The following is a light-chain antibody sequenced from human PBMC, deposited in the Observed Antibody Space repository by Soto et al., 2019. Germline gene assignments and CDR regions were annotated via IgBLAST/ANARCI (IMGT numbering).Light chain of an antibody. V-gene: IGLV2-14*01. CDR2: DVN. J-gene: IGLJ1*01. CDR3: SSYTTSTSYV. CDR1: SSDVGAYNF. Sequence: QSALTQPASVSGSPGQSITISCTGTSSDVGAYNFVSWYQQHPSKAPKLMIYDVNNRPSGVSNRFSGSKSGNAASLTISGLQAEDEADYYCSSYTTSTSYVFGTGTKVTVL.